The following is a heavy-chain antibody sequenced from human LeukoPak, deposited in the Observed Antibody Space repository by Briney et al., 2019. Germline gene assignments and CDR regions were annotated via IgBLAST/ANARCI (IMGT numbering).Heavy chain of an antibody. CDR3: ARPWSFGELPRNSFDY. Sequence: ASVKVSCKASGYTFTSYYMHWVRQAPGQGLEWMGIINPSGGSTGYAQKFQGRVTMTRDTSTSTVYMELSSLRAEDTAVYYCARPWSFGELPRNSFDYWGQGTLVTVSS. CDR2: INPSGGST. J-gene: IGHJ4*02. D-gene: IGHD3-10*01. CDR1: GYTFTSYY. V-gene: IGHV1-46*01.